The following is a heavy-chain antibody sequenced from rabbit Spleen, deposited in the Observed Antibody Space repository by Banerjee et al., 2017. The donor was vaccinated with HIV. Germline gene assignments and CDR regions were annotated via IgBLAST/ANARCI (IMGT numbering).Heavy chain of an antibody. J-gene: IGHJ4*01. CDR3: VREVAAKFSL. V-gene: IGHV1S47*01. Sequence: QEELEESGGGLVKPEGSLTLTCKASGFDFSDRDVMCWVHQAPGKGLEWIGDIYPVFGITYYANWVNGRFTIPSHNAQNTLFLQLNSLTAADTATYFCVREVAAKFSLWGPGTLVTVS. D-gene: IGHD4-1*01. CDR1: GFDFSDRDV. CDR2: IYPVFGIT.